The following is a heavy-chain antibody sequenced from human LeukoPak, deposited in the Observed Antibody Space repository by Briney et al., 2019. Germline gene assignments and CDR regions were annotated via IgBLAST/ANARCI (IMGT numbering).Heavy chain of an antibody. D-gene: IGHD6-13*01. CDR3: ARDGEVLSSSWFWFDP. CDR2: IIPIFGTA. CDR1: GGTFISYA. J-gene: IGHJ5*02. Sequence: SVKVSCKASGGTFISYAISWVRQAPGQGLEWMGGIIPIFGTANYAQKFQGRVTITADESTSTAYMELSSLRSEDTAVYYCARDGEVLSSSWFWFDPGGQGTLVTVSA. V-gene: IGHV1-69*13.